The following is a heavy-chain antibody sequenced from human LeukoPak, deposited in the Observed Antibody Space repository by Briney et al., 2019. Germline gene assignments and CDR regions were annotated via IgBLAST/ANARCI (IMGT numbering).Heavy chain of an antibody. CDR3: ARAPANYGIDDY. Sequence: ASVKVSCKASGCTFTSYYMHWVRQAPGQGLEWVGIINPSVGSTSYAPKLQGRVTMTRDTSTNTVYMELSSLRSEDTAVYYCARAPANYGIDDYWGQGTLVTVSS. J-gene: IGHJ4*02. CDR1: GCTFTSYY. D-gene: IGHD3-16*01. CDR2: INPSVGST. V-gene: IGHV1-46*04.